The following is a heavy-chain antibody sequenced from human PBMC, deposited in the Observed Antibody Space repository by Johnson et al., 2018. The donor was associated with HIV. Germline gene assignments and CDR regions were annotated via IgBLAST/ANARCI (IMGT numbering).Heavy chain of an antibody. V-gene: IGHV3-20*04. Sequence: VQLVESGGGVVQPGRSLRLSCAASGFTFSSYGMHWVRQAPAKGLEWVSGINWNGSTAYADSVKGRFTISRDNAKNTLYLQMNSLRAEDTAVYYCARSYSSSSHDAFDIWGQGTMVTVSS. D-gene: IGHD6-6*01. CDR1: GFTFSSYG. CDR2: INWNGST. CDR3: ARSYSSSSHDAFDI. J-gene: IGHJ3*02.